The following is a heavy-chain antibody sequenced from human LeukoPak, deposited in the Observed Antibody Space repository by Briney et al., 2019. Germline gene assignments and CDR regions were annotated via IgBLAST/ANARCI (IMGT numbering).Heavy chain of an antibody. D-gene: IGHD3-22*01. J-gene: IGHJ4*02. Sequence: GGSLRLSCAASGFSFSNYGMHWVRQAPGKGLEWVAVIWYDGSNKYYADSVKGRSTISRDNSKNTLYLQMNSLRAEDTAVYYCAKDRGGYYYYFDYWGQGTLVTVSS. CDR2: IWYDGSNK. CDR3: AKDRGGYYYYFDY. V-gene: IGHV3-33*06. CDR1: GFSFSNYG.